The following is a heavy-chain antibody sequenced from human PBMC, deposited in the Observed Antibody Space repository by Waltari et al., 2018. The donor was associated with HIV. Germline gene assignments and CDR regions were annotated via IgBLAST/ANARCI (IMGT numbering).Heavy chain of an antibody. CDR3: ARRGADYGNPLDY. J-gene: IGHJ4*02. D-gene: IGHD4-17*01. CDR1: GGSISTPNFY. V-gene: IGHV4-39*01. Sequence: QLPLLESGPRLVKPSETLPLTCTASGGSISTPNFYRGWNRQPPGKALEWIGSIYYTGSTYYNPSLESRVTISIDTSKNQFSLKLNSVTDTDTAVYYCARRGADYGNPLDYWGQGTLVTVSS. CDR2: IYYTGST.